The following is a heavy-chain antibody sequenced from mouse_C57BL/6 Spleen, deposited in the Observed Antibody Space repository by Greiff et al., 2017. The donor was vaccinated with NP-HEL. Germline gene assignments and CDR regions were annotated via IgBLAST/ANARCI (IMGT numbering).Heavy chain of an antibody. CDR2: ISSGSSTI. V-gene: IGHV5-17*01. CDR3: AREVTTVVEVYFDY. Sequence: EVKLVESGGGLVKPGGSLKLSCAASGFTFSDYGMHWVRQAPEKGLEWVAYISSGSSTIYYADTVKGRFPISRDNAKNTLFLQMTSLRSEDTAMYYCAREVTTVVEVYFDYWGQGTTLTVSS. D-gene: IGHD1-1*01. CDR1: GFTFSDYG. J-gene: IGHJ2*01.